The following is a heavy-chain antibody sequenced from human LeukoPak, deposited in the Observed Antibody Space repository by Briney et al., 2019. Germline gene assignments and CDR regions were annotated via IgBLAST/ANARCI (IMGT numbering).Heavy chain of an antibody. Sequence: SGTLPLTCAVAGASISSSHWWSWVRQAPGKGLEWIGEIYHSGSTNYNPSLKSRVTISVDKSKNQFSLKLSSVTAADTAVYYCARTYDTSGYYYAFDYWGQGTLVTVSS. J-gene: IGHJ4*02. V-gene: IGHV4-4*02. CDR1: GASISSSHW. D-gene: IGHD3-22*01. CDR2: IYHSGST. CDR3: ARTYDTSGYYYAFDY.